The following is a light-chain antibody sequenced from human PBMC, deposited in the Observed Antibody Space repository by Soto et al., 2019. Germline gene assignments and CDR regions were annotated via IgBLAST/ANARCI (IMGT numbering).Light chain of an antibody. V-gene: IGLV2-14*01. CDR3: SSYSSNSPYV. J-gene: IGLJ1*01. Sequence: QSALTQPASVSGSPGQSITICCSGTSSDVGGYNTVSWYQQHPGKAPKLMIYEVSSRPSGISNRFSGSKSGNTASLTISGLQAEDEADYYCSSYSSNSPYVFGTGTKVTVL. CDR1: SSDVGGYNT. CDR2: EVS.